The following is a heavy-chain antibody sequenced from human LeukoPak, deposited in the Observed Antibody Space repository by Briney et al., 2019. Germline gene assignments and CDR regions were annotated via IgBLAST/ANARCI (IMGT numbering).Heavy chain of an antibody. CDR2: INPNSGGA. V-gene: IGHV1-2*02. J-gene: IGHJ5*02. CDR1: GYTFTDYY. D-gene: IGHD6-13*01. CDR3: ARGVGSSWFDP. Sequence: ASVKVCCKASGYTFTDYYLHWVRQAPGQGLEWMGWINPNSGGANFALNFQGRVTMTRATSISTAYMELSRLTSDDTAVYYCARGVGSSWFDPWGQGTLVTVSS.